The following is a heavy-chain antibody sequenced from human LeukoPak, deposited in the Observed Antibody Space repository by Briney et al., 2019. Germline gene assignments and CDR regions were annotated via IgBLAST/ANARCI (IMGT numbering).Heavy chain of an antibody. CDR3: ARENDQDYYYGMDV. Sequence: SETLSLTCTVSGGSISSYYWSWIRQPPGKGLEWIGYIYYGGSTNYNPPLKSRVTISVDTSKNQFSLKLSSVTAADTAVYYCARENDQDYYYGMDVWGQGTTVTVSS. CDR1: GGSISSYY. CDR2: IYYGGST. J-gene: IGHJ6*02. V-gene: IGHV4-59*01. D-gene: IGHD3-16*01.